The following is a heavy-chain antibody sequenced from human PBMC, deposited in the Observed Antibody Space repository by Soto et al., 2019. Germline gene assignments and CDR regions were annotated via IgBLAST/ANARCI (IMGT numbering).Heavy chain of an antibody. CDR2: IKQDGSEK. CDR1: GFTFSSYW. CDR3: SRYRLEDYYYYYYIDF. Sequence: GGSLRLSCAASGFTFSSYWMSWVRQAPGKGLEWVANIKQDGSEKYYVDSVKGRFTISRDNAKNSLYLQMNSLRAEDTAVYYCSRYRLEDYYYYYYIDFWGEGTTVTVSS. D-gene: IGHD1-1*01. J-gene: IGHJ6*03. V-gene: IGHV3-7*01.